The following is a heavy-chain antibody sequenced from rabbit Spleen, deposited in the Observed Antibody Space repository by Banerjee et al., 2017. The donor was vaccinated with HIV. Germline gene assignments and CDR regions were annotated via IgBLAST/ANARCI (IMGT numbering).Heavy chain of an antibody. CDR3: ARGIRFYYFAL. Sequence: QSLEESGGDLVKPGASLTLTCTASGFSFNNNDYMCWVRQAPGKGLEWISCTAGSSSGFTYSATWAKGRFTISKTSSTTVTLQMTSLTAADTATYFCARGIRFYYFALWGPGTLVTVS. D-gene: IGHD1-1*01. CDR1: GFSFNNNDY. V-gene: IGHV1S40*01. CDR2: TAGSSSGFT. J-gene: IGHJ4*01.